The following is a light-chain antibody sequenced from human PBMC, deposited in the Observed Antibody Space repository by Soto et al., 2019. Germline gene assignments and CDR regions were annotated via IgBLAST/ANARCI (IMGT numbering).Light chain of an antibody. Sequence: IQLTESPSSLSASVGDKFTSTFRSSQGISPYLACYQQKPGKAPKLLIYSASNLQSGVPSRFSGSGSGTDFTLTISSLQTEDFATYYCQQTFNTLSITFGQGTRLEIK. J-gene: IGKJ5*01. V-gene: IGKV1-39*01. CDR3: QQTFNTLSIT. CDR1: QGISPY. CDR2: SAS.